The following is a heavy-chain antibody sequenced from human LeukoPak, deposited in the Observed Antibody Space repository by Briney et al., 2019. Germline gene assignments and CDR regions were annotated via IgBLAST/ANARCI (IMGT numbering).Heavy chain of an antibody. J-gene: IGHJ6*04. CDR1: GITLSDQY. CDR3: ARMTFGGMDF. CDR2: TRSKVNNHTT. V-gene: IGHV3-72*01. D-gene: IGHD3-16*01. Sequence: PGGSLRLSCAASGITLSDQYMEWVRPTPGKGLEWVGRTRSKVNNHTTEYAASVKGRFTISRDDSNNSLYLQMNSLKTEDTAVYYCARMTFGGMDFWGKGTTVTVSS.